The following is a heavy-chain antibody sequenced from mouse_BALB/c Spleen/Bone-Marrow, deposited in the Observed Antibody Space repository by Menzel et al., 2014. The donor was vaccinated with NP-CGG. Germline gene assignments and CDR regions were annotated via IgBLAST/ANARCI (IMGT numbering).Heavy chain of an antibody. CDR1: GFNIKDIY. CDR2: IDPANGDT. CDR3: ARDYGPFDY. D-gene: IGHD1-2*01. Sequence: DVQLQESGAELVKPGASVKLSCTASGFNIKDIYTHWVKQRPEQGLEWIGRIDPANGDTKYDPKFQGKATITADTSSNTAYLQLSSLTSEDTAVYYCARDYGPFDYWGQGTTLTVSS. V-gene: IGHV14-3*02. J-gene: IGHJ2*01.